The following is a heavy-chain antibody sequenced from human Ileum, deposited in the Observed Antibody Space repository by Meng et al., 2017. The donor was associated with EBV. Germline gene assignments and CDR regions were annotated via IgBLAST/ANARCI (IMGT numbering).Heavy chain of an antibody. Sequence: QLQLQEVGPGLAQPSQSLSLSCVISGDSVSSDKTAWNWIRQSPSRGLEWLGRTYRRSRWYYDYALSVKSRINISPDTSKNQVSLQLNSVTDEDTGIYYCATSRIAKFDRWGQGTLVTVSS. CDR3: ATSRIAKFDR. CDR1: GDSVSSDKTA. V-gene: IGHV6-1*01. CDR2: TYRRSRWYY. J-gene: IGHJ5*02.